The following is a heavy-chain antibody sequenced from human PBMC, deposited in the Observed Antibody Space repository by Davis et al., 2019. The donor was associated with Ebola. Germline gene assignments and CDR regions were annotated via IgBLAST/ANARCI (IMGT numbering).Heavy chain of an antibody. D-gene: IGHD5-12*01. CDR3: ARGRGVATIRVWFDP. V-gene: IGHV1-18*01. CDR2: ISAYNGNT. Sequence: ASVKVSCKASGYTFTSYGISWVRQAPGQGLEWMGWISAYNGNTNYAQKFQGRVTMTRDTSTSTVYMELSSLRSGDTAVYYCARGRGVATIRVWFDPWGQGTLVTVSS. CDR1: GYTFTSYG. J-gene: IGHJ5*02.